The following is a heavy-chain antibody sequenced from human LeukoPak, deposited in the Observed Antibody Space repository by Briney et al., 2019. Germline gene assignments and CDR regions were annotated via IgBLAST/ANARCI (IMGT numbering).Heavy chain of an antibody. CDR2: ISAYNGAT. D-gene: IGHD1-1*01. J-gene: IGHJ6*03. CDR3: ARQQLEWATIRNVGYYQYYYMDV. Sequence: ASVKVSCKASGYTFTIYGISWVRQAPGQGLEWMGWISAYNGATNYAHKFQGRVTLTTDTPTTTAYMELRSLRSDDTAVYYCARQQLEWATIRNVGYYQYYYMDVWGKGTTVTVSS. CDR1: GYTFTIYG. V-gene: IGHV1-18*01.